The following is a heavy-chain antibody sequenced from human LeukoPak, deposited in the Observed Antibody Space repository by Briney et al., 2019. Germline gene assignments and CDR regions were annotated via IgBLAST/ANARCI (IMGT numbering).Heavy chain of an antibody. J-gene: IGHJ4*02. CDR2: IYYSGST. V-gene: IGHV4-59*08. Sequence: SETLSLTCTVSGGSISSCYWSWIRQSPGKGLEWIGYIYYSGSTNYTPSLKSRVTMSVDTSKNQFSLKLSSVTAADTAVYYCARRGSSGYVDYWGQGTLVTVSS. CDR3: ARRGSSGYVDY. CDR1: GGSISSCY. D-gene: IGHD3-22*01.